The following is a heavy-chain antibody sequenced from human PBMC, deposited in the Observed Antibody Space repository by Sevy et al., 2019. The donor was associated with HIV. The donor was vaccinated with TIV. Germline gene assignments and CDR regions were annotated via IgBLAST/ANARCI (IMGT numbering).Heavy chain of an antibody. CDR2: ISYDGSNK. V-gene: IGHV3-30*18. CDR3: AKDYSYYDFWSGYYQDYYYYGMDV. CDR1: GLTFSSYG. Sequence: GGSLRLSCAASGLTFSSYGMHWVRQAPGKGLEWVALISYDGSNKYYADSVKGRFTISRDNSKNTLYLQMNSLRAEDTAVYYCAKDYSYYDFWSGYYQDYYYYGMDVWGQGTTVTVSS. J-gene: IGHJ6*02. D-gene: IGHD3-3*01.